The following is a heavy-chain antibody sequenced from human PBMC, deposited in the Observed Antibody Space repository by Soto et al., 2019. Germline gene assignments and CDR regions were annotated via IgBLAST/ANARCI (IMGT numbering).Heavy chain of an antibody. J-gene: IGHJ4*02. D-gene: IGHD2-15*01. CDR1: DGSISVYY. CDR2: VYYSGST. CDR3: ARDGQSCRGSNCSWYFQY. Sequence: SETLSLTCTFSDGSISVYYWSLIRQPPGRGLEWIGYVYYSGSTTYNPSLKSRVTISADTSKNQFSLRLSSVTAADTAVYYCARDGQSCRGSNCSWYFQYWGQGALVTVSS. V-gene: IGHV4-59*01.